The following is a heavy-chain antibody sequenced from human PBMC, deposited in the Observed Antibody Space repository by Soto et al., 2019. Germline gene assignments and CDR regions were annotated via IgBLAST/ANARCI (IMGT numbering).Heavy chain of an antibody. D-gene: IGHD3-10*01. V-gene: IGHV4-39*01. CDR2: IYYSGST. CDR1: GGSISSSSYY. CDR3: ARGAPRGIIHDFDS. Sequence: PSETLSLTCTVSGGSISSSSYYWGWIRQPPGKGLEWIVSIYYSGSTYYNPSLKSLVTISVDKSKKQFSLRLSSVTAADTAVYYCARGAPRGIIHDFDSWGQGSLVTVSS. J-gene: IGHJ4*02.